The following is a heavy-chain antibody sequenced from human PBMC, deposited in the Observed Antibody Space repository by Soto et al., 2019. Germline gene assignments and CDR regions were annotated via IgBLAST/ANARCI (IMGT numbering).Heavy chain of an antibody. CDR1: GYTFTSYY. Sequence: QVQLVQSGAEVKKPGASVKVSCKASGYTFTSYYMHWVRQAPGQGLEWMGIINPSGGSTSYAQKVQGRVAMTRDTSTSTVYMELSSLRSEATAVYCCARVSYYYYYGMDVWGQGTTVTVSS. J-gene: IGHJ6*02. CDR3: ARVSYYYYYGMDV. CDR2: INPSGGST. V-gene: IGHV1-46*01.